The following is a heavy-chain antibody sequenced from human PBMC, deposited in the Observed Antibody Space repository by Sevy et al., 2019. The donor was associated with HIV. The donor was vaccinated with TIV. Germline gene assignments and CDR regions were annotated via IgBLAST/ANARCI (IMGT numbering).Heavy chain of an antibody. CDR3: ARDCHDSSGYYYDGHGFDY. V-gene: IGHV3-7*01. Sequence: GGSLRLSCAAPGFTFSSYWMSWVRQAPGKGLEWVANIKQDGSEKYYVDSVKGRFTISRDNAKNSLYLQMNSLRAEDTAVYYCARDCHDSSGYYYDGHGFDYWGQGTLVTVSS. D-gene: IGHD3-22*01. CDR2: IKQDGSEK. J-gene: IGHJ4*02. CDR1: GFTFSSYW.